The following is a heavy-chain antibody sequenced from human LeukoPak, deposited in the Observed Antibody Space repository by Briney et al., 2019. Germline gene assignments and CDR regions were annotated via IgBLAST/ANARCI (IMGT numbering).Heavy chain of an antibody. D-gene: IGHD2-15*01. CDR3: TTGRCSGGSCYSGCY. CDR1: GFTFSSAW. CDR2: IKSKTDGGTT. J-gene: IGHJ4*02. V-gene: IGHV3-15*01. Sequence: GGSLRLSCAASGFTFSSAWMSWVRQAPGKGLEWVGRIKSKTDGGTTDYAAPVKGRFTISRDDSKNTLYLQMNSLKTEDTAVYYCTTGRCSGGSCYSGCYWGQGTLVTVSS.